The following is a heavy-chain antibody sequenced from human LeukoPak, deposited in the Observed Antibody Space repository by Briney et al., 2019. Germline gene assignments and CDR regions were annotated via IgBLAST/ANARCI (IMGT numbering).Heavy chain of an antibody. J-gene: IGHJ3*02. Sequence: PSETLSLTCTVSGGSIKGYHWSWIRPPPGKGLEWIGYIYSNEATEYKPSLKSRVTISADTSKNQFSLKLTSVSAADTAIYYCARRNDFHIWGQGTMVTVSS. CDR2: IYSNEAT. CDR1: GGSIKGYH. CDR3: ARRNDFHI. V-gene: IGHV4-4*08.